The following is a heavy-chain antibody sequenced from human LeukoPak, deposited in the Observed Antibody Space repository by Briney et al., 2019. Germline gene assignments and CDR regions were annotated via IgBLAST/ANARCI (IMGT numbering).Heavy chain of an antibody. V-gene: IGHV3-30*04. Sequence: PGRSLRLSCAASGFTFSSYAMHLVRQAPGKGLEWVAVISYDGSNKYYADSVKGRFTISRDNSKNTLYLQMNSLRAEDTAVYYCAIAPVAVTPPPDYWGQGTLVTVSS. CDR3: AIAPVAVTPPPDY. J-gene: IGHJ4*02. D-gene: IGHD2-21*02. CDR1: GFTFSSYA. CDR2: ISYDGSNK.